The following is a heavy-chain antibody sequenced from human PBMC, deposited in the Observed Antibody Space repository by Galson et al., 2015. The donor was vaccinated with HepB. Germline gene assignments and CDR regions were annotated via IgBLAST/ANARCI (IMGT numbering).Heavy chain of an antibody. CDR1: GYTFTSYA. J-gene: IGHJ4*02. CDR3: ARETYYYDSSGYYYPPDY. D-gene: IGHD3-22*01. Sequence: SVKVSCKASGYTFTSYAMHWVRQAPGQRLEWMGWINAGNGNTKYSQKFQGRVTITRDTSASTAYMELSSLRSEDTAVYYCARETYYYDSSGYYYPPDYWGQGTLVTVSS. V-gene: IGHV1-3*01. CDR2: INAGNGNT.